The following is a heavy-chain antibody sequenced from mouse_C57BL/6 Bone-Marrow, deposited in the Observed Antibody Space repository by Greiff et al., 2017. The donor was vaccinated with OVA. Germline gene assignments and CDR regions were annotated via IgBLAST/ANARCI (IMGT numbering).Heavy chain of an antibody. CDR1: GYTFTSYW. CDR2: IDPSDSYT. V-gene: IGHV1-69*01. D-gene: IGHD2-1*01. J-gene: IGHJ3*01. Sequence: QVQLQQSGAELVMPGASVKLSCKASGYTFTSYWMHWVKQRPGQGLEWIGEIDPSDSYTNYNQKFKGKSTLTVDKSSSTAYMQLSSLTSEDSAVYYCAREVYYGNYVLAYWGQGTLVTVSA. CDR3: AREVYYGNYVLAY.